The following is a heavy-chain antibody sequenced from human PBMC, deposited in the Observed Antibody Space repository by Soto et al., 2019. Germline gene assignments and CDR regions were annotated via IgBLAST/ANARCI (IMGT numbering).Heavy chain of an antibody. CDR1: GFTFSSYG. Sequence: GSLRLSCAASGFTFSSYGMHWVRQAPGKGLEWVAVIWYDGSNKYYADSVKGRFTISRDNSKNTLYLQMNSLRAEDTAVYYCARDDPRGGYSFKYGMDVWGQGTTVTVSS. D-gene: IGHD5-18*01. CDR3: ARDDPRGGYSFKYGMDV. CDR2: IWYDGSNK. J-gene: IGHJ6*02. V-gene: IGHV3-33*01.